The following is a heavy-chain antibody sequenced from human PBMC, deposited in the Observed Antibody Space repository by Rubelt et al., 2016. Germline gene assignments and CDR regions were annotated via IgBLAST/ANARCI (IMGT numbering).Heavy chain of an antibody. CDR2: VNHSGGT. D-gene: IGHD6-25*01. CDR3: ARVGQRFFPHFDY. V-gene: IGHV4-34*01. J-gene: IGHJ4*02. Sequence: QVQLQQWGAGLLKPSETLSLTCVVYGGSFSGYYWSRIRQPPGKGLEWIGEVNHSGGTNLTPSLKSRVTISVDTSKNQFSLQRGSVTAAESAVYYCARVGQRFFPHFDYWGQGTLVTVSS. CDR1: GGSFSGYY.